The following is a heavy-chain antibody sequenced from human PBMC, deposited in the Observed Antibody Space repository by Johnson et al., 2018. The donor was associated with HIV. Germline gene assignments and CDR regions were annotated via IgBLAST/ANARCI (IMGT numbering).Heavy chain of an antibody. CDR1: GFTFSDHA. Sequence: LQLVESGGGLVQPGGSLRLSCAGSGFTFSDHAMGRVRQAPGKGLEWVSSMSGSGAVTYYADSVKGRFTISRDNSKNRLFLQMNSLRAEDTAVYYCAKDPAVVPPICFDVWGQGTVVTVSS. D-gene: IGHD3-22*01. V-gene: IGHV3-23*04. J-gene: IGHJ3*01. CDR2: MSGSGAVT. CDR3: AKDPAVVPPICFDV.